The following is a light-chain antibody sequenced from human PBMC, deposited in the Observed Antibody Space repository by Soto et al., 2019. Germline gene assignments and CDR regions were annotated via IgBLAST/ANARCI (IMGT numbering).Light chain of an antibody. J-gene: IGLJ2*01. CDR2: DVS. CDR1: SSDVGGYDY. CDR3: SSYTSSNTVI. Sequence: QSALTQPASVSGSPGQSITIPCTGTSSDVGGYDYVSWYQQHPGKVPKLMIFDVSNRPSGVSNRFSGSKSGYTASLTISGLQAEDEADYYCSSYTSSNTVIFGGGTKLTVL. V-gene: IGLV2-14*03.